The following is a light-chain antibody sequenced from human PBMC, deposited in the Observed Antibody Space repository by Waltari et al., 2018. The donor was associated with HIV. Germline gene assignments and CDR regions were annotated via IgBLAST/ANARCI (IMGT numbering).Light chain of an antibody. J-gene: IGLJ1*01. V-gene: IGLV3-10*01. CDR2: EDT. Sequence: SFELTQPHSVSVSPGQTATIACSGNALTKGSPYWYRQRSGQAPELVLYEDTKRPSVIPERFHGSRSGTTATLIINGAQAEDEGDYYCYSTDSSDSHRGVFGTGTAVYVL. CDR3: YSTDSSDSHRGV. CDR1: ALTKGS.